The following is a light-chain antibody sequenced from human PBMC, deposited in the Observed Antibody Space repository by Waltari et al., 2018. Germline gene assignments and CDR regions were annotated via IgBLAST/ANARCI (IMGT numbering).Light chain of an antibody. J-gene: IGKJ2*01. CDR3: QQLNSYRYT. V-gene: IGKV1-9*01. CDR1: QTISIY. Sequence: IQLTQSPSFLSASVGDRVTITCRASQTISIYLAWYQQQPGKAPKLLIYAASTLQRGVPSRFSGSASGTEFSLTISSLQPEDSATYYCQQLNSYRYTFGQGTKLEIK. CDR2: AAS.